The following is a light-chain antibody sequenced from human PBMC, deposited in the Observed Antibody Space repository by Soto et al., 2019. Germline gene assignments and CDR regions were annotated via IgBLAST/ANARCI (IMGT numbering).Light chain of an antibody. V-gene: IGLV1-40*01. J-gene: IGLJ7*01. CDR3: QSYDSSLSGAV. CDR1: SSNIGAGYD. CDR2: GNS. Sequence: QSVLTQPPSVSGAPGQRVTISCTGSSSNIGAGYDVHWYQQRPGTAPKLLISGNSNRPSGVPDRFSGSKSGTSASLAITGLQAEDEADYYCQSYDSSLSGAVFGGGTQLPVL.